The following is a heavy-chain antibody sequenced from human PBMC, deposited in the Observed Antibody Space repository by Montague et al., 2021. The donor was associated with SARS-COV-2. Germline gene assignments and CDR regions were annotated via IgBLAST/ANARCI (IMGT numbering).Heavy chain of an antibody. V-gene: IGHV2-5*02. D-gene: IGHD3-10*02. CDR3: AHTMFFLHAYVWWYYGMDV. J-gene: IGHJ6*02. Sequence: PALVKPTQTLTLTCSFSGFSLSNTGVGVSWIRQPPGKALEWLALLYRDDDKRYSPPLISRLPATKDTSRNQVVLTMTNMDPVDTGTCFCAHTMFFLHAYVWWYYGMDVWGQGTPVSVSS. CDR2: LYRDDDK. CDR1: GFSLSNTGVG.